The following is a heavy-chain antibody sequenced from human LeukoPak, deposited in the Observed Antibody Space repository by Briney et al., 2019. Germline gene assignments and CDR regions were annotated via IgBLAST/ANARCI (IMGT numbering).Heavy chain of an antibody. Sequence: GGSLRLSCAASGFTFSSYWMSWVRQAPGKGLEWVANIKEDGGEIHFVDSMKGRFTISRDNAKNSLYLRMNSLRGDDTAVYYCARSGYSHSWDYWGQGTLVIVSS. V-gene: IGHV3-7*03. CDR3: ARSGYSHSWDY. D-gene: IGHD1-26*01. CDR1: GFTFSSYW. J-gene: IGHJ4*02. CDR2: IKEDGGEI.